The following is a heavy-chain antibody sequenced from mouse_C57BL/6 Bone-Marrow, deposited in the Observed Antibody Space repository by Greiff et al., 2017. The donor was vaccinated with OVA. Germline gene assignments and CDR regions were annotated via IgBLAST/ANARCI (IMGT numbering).Heavy chain of an antibody. CDR1: GYTFTSYW. D-gene: IGHD2-1*01. Sequence: EVQLQQSGTVLARPGTSVKMSCKTSGYTFTSYWMHWVKQRPGQGLEWIGAIYPGNSDTSYNQKFKGKAKLTAVTSASTAYMELSSLTNEDSAVYYCGGNSLSWFAYWGQGTLVTVSA. J-gene: IGHJ3*01. CDR2: IYPGNSDT. V-gene: IGHV1-5*01. CDR3: GGNSLSWFAY.